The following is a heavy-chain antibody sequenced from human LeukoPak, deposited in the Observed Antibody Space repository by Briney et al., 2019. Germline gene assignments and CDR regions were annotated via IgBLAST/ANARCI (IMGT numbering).Heavy chain of an antibody. CDR2: ICGRGVTI. V-gene: IGHV3-48*03. CDR3: AKEAHYYDSSGYPRDY. D-gene: IGHD3-22*01. J-gene: IGHJ4*02. CDR1: GFTFSGHE. Sequence: GGSLRLSCAASGFTFSGHEMNWVRQAPGKGLEWISYICGRGVTIFSADSVKGRFTISRDNSKNTLYLQMNSLRAEDTAVYYCAKEAHYYDSSGYPRDYWGQGTLVTVSS.